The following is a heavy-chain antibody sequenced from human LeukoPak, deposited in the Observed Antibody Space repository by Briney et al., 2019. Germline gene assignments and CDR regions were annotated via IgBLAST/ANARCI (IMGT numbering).Heavy chain of an antibody. Sequence: ASVKVSCKASGYTFTSYDINWVRQATGHGLEWMGWMNPNSGNTGYAQKFHGRVTMTRNTSISTAYMELSSLRSEDTAVYYCARGDCSSTSCYLMNYYYYYMDVWGKGTTVTISS. J-gene: IGHJ6*03. V-gene: IGHV1-8*01. D-gene: IGHD2-2*01. CDR3: ARGDCSSTSCYLMNYYYYYMDV. CDR2: MNPNSGNT. CDR1: GYTFTSYD.